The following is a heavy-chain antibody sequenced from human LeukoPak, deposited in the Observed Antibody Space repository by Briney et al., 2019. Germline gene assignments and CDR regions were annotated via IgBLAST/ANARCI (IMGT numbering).Heavy chain of an antibody. J-gene: IGHJ4*02. D-gene: IGHD2-2*01. CDR1: GFTFSSYA. CDR2: IYSGGST. Sequence: GGSLRLSCAASGFTFSSYAMSWVRQAPGKGLECVSVIYSGGSTYYADSVKGRFTVSRDNSKNTLYLQMNSLRAEDTAMYYCARGLGYCTSTTCLLPFDYWGQGTLVTVSS. CDR3: ARGLGYCTSTTCLLPFDY. V-gene: IGHV3-53*01.